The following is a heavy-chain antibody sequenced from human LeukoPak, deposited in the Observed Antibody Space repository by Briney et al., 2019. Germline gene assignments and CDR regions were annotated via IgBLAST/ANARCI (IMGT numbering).Heavy chain of an antibody. J-gene: IGHJ5*02. CDR2: IYTSGST. Sequence: PSETLSLTCTVSGGSISSYYWSWIRQPAGKGLEWIGRIYTSGSTNYNPSLKSRVTISVDRSKNQFSLKLSSVTAADTAVYYCARDSRCSSTSCYTDWFDPWGQGTLVTVSS. D-gene: IGHD2-2*02. CDR1: GGSISSYY. V-gene: IGHV4-4*07. CDR3: ARDSRCSSTSCYTDWFDP.